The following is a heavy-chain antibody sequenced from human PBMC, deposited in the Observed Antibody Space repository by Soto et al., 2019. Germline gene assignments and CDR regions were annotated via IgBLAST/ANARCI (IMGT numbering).Heavy chain of an antibody. D-gene: IGHD3-16*01. CDR3: ARDLLDASMGDLKSGMDV. CDR1: GGSISSSNW. V-gene: IGHV4-4*02. J-gene: IGHJ6*02. Sequence: QVQLQESGPGLVKPSGTLSLTCAVSGGSISSSNWWSWVRQPPGQGLEWIGEMHHSGSTNYNPSLKTRVTISVDKSKNQFSLKLSSVTAADTAVYYCARDLLDASMGDLKSGMDVWGQGTTVTVSS. CDR2: MHHSGST.